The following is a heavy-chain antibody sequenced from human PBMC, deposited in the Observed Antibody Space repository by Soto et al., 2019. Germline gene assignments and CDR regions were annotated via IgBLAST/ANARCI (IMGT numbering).Heavy chain of an antibody. Sequence: GESLKISCNGSGYSFTSYWIGWVRQMPGKGLEWMGIIYPGDSDTRYSPSFQGQVTISADKSISTAYLQWSSLKASDTAMYYCARLSYYGSGSYYRPFDYWGQGTLVTVYS. CDR3: ARLSYYGSGSYYRPFDY. CDR1: GYSFTSYW. CDR2: IYPGDSDT. V-gene: IGHV5-51*01. D-gene: IGHD3-10*01. J-gene: IGHJ4*02.